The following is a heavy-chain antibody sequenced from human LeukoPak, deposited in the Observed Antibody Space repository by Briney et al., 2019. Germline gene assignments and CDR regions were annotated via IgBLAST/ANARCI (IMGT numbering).Heavy chain of an antibody. CDR3: ASAGHDGIGYKVC. J-gene: IGHJ4*02. Sequence: SETLSLTCAVSGGSISSSNWWSGVRQPPGKGLVGIGEIYHRGRANYNPSLKSRVTISVDKSKNQFSLRLSSVTAADTAVYYCASAGHDGIGYKVCWGQGTLVTVSS. CDR2: IYHRGRA. V-gene: IGHV4-4*02. D-gene: IGHD3-22*01. CDR1: GGSISSSNW.